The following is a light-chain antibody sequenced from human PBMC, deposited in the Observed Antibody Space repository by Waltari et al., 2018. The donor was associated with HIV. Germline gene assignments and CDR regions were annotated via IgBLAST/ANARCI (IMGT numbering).Light chain of an antibody. CDR3: DYRDSSGNHL. CDR2: AKI. V-gene: IGLV3-19*01. Sequence: SSELTQDPAVSVALGQTVSITCQGDSIKNYYANWYHQKPGQAPVLVIYAKINRPTGCQDRYWGAGSGITASLTITGAQGEDEGDYYCDYRDSSGNHLFGGGTKVTVL. CDR1: SIKNYY. J-gene: IGLJ2*01.